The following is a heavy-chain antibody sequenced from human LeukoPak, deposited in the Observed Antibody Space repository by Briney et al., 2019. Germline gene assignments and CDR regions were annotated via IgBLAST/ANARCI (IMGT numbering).Heavy chain of an antibody. V-gene: IGHV4-59*01. CDR2: IRYSGNT. CDR1: GGSISTNF. J-gene: IGHJ4*02. Sequence: SETLSLTCTASGGSISTNFWSWIRQPPGKGLEWIGYIRYSGNTNYNPSLRSRVTISVDTSKNQFSLKLSSVTAADTAVYYCARDVTPVTLWGQGTLVTVSS. CDR3: ARDVTPVTL. D-gene: IGHD3-16*01.